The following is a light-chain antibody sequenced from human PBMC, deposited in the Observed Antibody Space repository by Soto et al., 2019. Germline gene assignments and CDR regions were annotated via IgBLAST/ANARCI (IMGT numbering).Light chain of an antibody. CDR3: QHYVTYPYT. J-gene: IGKJ2*01. V-gene: IGKV1-5*03. CDR2: KAS. Sequence: DIQMTQSPSTLSASVGDRVTITCGASQSIGSWLAWYQQKPGKAPTLQIYKASTLEGGVPSRFSGIGSATEFTLTISSLQSDDFATYYCQHYVTYPYTFGQGTKLEI. CDR1: QSIGSW.